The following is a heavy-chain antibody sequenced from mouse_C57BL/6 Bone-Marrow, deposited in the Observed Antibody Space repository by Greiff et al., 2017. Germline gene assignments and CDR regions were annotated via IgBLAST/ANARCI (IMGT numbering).Heavy chain of an antibody. CDR1: GFTFSSYT. CDR3: ARPESPLWLLLVY. CDR2: ISGGGGNT. V-gene: IGHV5-9*01. J-gene: IGHJ3*01. D-gene: IGHD1-1*02. Sequence: EVKLMESGGGLVKPGGSLKLSCAASGFTFSSYTMSWVRQTPEKRLEWVATISGGGGNTYYPDSVKGRFTISRDNAKNTLYLQMSSLRSEDTALYYCARPESPLWLLLVYWGQGTLVTVSA.